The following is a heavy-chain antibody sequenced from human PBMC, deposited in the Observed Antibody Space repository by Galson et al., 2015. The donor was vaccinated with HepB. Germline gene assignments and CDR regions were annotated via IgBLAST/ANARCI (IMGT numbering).Heavy chain of an antibody. CDR1: GYTFTSYY. CDR3: ASSVGYDSSGYPYYYYYGMDV. D-gene: IGHD3-22*01. Sequence: SVKVSCKASGYTFTSYYMHWVRQAPGQGLEWMGIINPSGGSTSYAQKFQGRVTMTRDTSTSTVYMELSSLRSEDTAVYYCASSVGYDSSGYPYYYYYGMDVWGQGTTVTVSS. V-gene: IGHV1-46*01. CDR2: INPSGGST. J-gene: IGHJ6*02.